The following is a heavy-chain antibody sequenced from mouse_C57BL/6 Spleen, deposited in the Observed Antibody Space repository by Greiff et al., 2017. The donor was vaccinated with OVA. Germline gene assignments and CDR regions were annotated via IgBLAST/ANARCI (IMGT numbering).Heavy chain of an antibody. D-gene: IGHD2-1*01. CDR2: IYPGSGNT. CDR1: GYTFTDYY. V-gene: IGHV1-76*01. CDR3: ARDGNYLPGAFDY. J-gene: IGHJ2*01. Sequence: VQLQQSGAELVRPGASVKLSCKASGYTFTDYYIYWVKQRPGQGLEWIARIYPGSGNTYYNEKFKGKATLTAEKSSSTAYMQLSSLTSEDSAVYFCARDGNYLPGAFDYWGQGTTLTVSS.